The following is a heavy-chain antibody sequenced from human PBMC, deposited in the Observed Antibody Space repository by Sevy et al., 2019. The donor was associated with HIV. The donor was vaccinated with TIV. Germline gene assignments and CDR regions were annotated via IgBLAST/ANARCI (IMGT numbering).Heavy chain of an antibody. CDR1: GFTFSSYA. CDR3: AKDRESSPYFFDY. CDR2: ISGSGGTT. D-gene: IGHD3-16*02. V-gene: IGHV3-23*01. Sequence: GGSLRLSCAASGFTFSSYAMSWIRQGPGKGLEWVSGISGSGGTTYYADSVKGRFTISRDNSKDTLYLQMNSVRAEDTAIYYCAKDRESSPYFFDYWGQGTLVTVSS. J-gene: IGHJ4*02.